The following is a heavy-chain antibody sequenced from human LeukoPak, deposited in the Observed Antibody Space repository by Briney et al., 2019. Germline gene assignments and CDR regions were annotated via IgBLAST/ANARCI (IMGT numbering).Heavy chain of an antibody. CDR2: ISWNSGSI. Sequence: PGGSLRLSCAASGFTFDDYAMQWVRQDPGKGLEWVSGISWNSGSISYADSVKGRFTISRDNAKNSLYLQMISLRADAAAVYYCAKGGGGYYCYGMYGWGQGTTVTVSS. CDR3: AKGGGGYYCYGMYG. D-gene: IGHD4-23*01. J-gene: IGHJ6*01. CDR1: GFTFDDYA. V-gene: IGHV3-9*01.